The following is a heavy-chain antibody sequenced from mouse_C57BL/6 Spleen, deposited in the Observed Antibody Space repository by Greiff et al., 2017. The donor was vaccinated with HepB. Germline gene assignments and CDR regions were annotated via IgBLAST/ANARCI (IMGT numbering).Heavy chain of an antibody. J-gene: IGHJ1*03. D-gene: IGHD4-1*01. CDR2: IYPGDGDT. V-gene: IGHV1-82*01. CDR1: GYAFSSSW. CDR3: ARNAWDDWCFDV. Sequence: QVQLQQSGPELVKPGASVKISCKASGYAFSSSWMNWVKQRPGTGLEWIGRIYPGDGDTNYNGKFKGKATLTADKSSSTANMQISSLTSADSAVDFCARNAWDDWCFDVWGTGTTVTASS.